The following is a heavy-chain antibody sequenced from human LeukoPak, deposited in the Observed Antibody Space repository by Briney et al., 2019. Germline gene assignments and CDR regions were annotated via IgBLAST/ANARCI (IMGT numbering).Heavy chain of an antibody. CDR1: GGTFSSYA. V-gene: IGHV1-69*04. CDR2: IIPILGIA. CDR3: ARVTVVMAAIDY. J-gene: IGHJ4*02. D-gene: IGHD1-14*01. Sequence: SVKVSCKASGGTFSSYAIIWVRQAPGQGLEWMGRIIPILGIANYAQKFQGRVTITADKSTSTAYMELSSLRSEDTAVYYCARVTVVMAAIDYWGQGTLVTVSS.